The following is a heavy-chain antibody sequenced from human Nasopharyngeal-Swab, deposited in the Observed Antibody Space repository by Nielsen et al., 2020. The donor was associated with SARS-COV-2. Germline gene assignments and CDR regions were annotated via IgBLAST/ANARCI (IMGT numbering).Heavy chain of an antibody. CDR3: ATTNYYSSGSYH. CDR2: IWYDGSHK. Sequence: GESLKISCAASGFTFSSYGMHWVRQAPGKGLEWVAVIWYDGSHKYYADSVKGRFTISRDNSKNTLYLQMNSLRAEDTAVYYCATTNYYSSGSYHWGQGTLVIVSS. V-gene: IGHV3-33*01. D-gene: IGHD3-10*01. CDR1: GFTFSSYG. J-gene: IGHJ4*02.